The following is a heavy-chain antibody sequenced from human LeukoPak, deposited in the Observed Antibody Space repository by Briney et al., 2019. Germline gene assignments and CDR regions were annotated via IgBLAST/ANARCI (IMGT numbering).Heavy chain of an antibody. CDR1: GYTFTGYY. J-gene: IGHJ4*02. Sequence: ASVKVSCKASGYTFTGYYMHWVRQAPGQGLEWMGWNNPNSGGTNYAQKFQGRVTMTRDTSISTAYMEPSRLRSDDTAVYYCARDIVVVPAAIGIDYWGQGTLVTVSS. V-gene: IGHV1-2*02. CDR3: ARDIVVVPAAIGIDY. CDR2: NNPNSGGT. D-gene: IGHD2-2*01.